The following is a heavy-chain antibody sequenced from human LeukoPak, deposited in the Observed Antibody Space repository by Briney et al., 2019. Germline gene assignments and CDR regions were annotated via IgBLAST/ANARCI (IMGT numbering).Heavy chain of an antibody. CDR1: GFTFSSYD. CDR2: ISDDGTDK. J-gene: IGHJ6*02. CDR3: AKDSSSSNYYFGMDV. Sequence: GGSLRLSCAASGFTFSSYDMHWLRQAPGKGLEWVARISDDGTDKYYVDSLKGRVSISRDNSKNTLSLQMNSLRVEDTVVYYCAKDSSSSNYYFGMDVWGQGTTVIVS. D-gene: IGHD6-6*01. V-gene: IGHV3-30*18.